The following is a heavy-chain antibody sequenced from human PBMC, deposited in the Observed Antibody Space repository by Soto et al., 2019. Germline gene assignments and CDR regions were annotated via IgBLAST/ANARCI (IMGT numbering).Heavy chain of an antibody. CDR1: GYTFTSYG. CDR2: ISAYNGNT. D-gene: IGHD3-3*01. V-gene: IGHV1-18*01. Sequence: GASVKVSCKASGYTFTSYGISWVRQAPGQGLEWMGWISAYNGNTNYAQKLQGRVTMTTDTSTSTAYMELRSLRSDDTAVYYCARGPRLRFLEWLSRSSFDYWGQGTLVTVSS. J-gene: IGHJ4*02. CDR3: ARGPRLRFLEWLSRSSFDY.